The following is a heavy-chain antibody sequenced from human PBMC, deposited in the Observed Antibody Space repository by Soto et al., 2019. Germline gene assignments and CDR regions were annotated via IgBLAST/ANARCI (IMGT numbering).Heavy chain of an antibody. D-gene: IGHD3-22*01. CDR1: GFTFSSYA. Sequence: EVQLLESGGGLVQPGGSLRPSCAASGFTFSSYAMSWVRQAPGKGLEWVSAISGSGGSTYYADSVKGRFTISRDNSKNTLYLQMNSLRAEDTAVYYCAKDPQGYDSSGYHNWGQGTLVTVSS. CDR2: ISGSGGST. V-gene: IGHV3-23*01. J-gene: IGHJ4*02. CDR3: AKDPQGYDSSGYHN.